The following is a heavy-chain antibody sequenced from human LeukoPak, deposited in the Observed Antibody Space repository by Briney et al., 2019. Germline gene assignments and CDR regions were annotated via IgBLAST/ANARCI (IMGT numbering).Heavy chain of an antibody. J-gene: IGHJ4*02. CDR2: VHYRGST. D-gene: IGHD4-17*01. Sequence: SETLSLTCTVSGDSISSSYWSWIRQPPGKGLEWIGFVHYRGSTNYNPSLESRLTMSVDTSKNQFSVKLTSVTAADTAVYYCARHSPYGDSSFDYWGQGTLVTVSS. CDR1: GDSISSSY. V-gene: IGHV4-59*08. CDR3: ARHSPYGDSSFDY.